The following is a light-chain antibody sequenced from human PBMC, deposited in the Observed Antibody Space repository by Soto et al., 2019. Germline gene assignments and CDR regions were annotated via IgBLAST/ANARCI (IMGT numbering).Light chain of an antibody. V-gene: IGLV2-11*01. CDR3: CSYAGSYPVV. CDR1: SSDVGGYNY. Sequence: QSALTQPRSVSGSPGQSVTISCTGTSSDVGGYNYVSWYQQHPGKAPKLMIYDVSKRPSVVPDRFSGSKSGNTASLTISGLQAEDEADYYCCSYAGSYPVVFGGGTKVTVL. CDR2: DVS. J-gene: IGLJ2*01.